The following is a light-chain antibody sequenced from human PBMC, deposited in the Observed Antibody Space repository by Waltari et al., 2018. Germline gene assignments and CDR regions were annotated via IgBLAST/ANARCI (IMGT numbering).Light chain of an antibody. J-gene: IGLJ2*01. CDR1: SSNIGNHY. CDR3: GTWDSSLSGGV. CDR2: HNS. V-gene: IGLV1-51*01. Sequence: QSVLTQPPSVSAAPGQKVTISCSGSSSNIGNHYVSWYQQVPGSAPKLLIHHNSERPSGIPDRFSGSKSGTSATLDITGLQTGDEADYYCGTWDSSLSGGVFGGGTKLTVL.